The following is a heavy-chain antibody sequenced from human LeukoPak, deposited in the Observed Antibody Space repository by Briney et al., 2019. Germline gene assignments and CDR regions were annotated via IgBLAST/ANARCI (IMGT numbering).Heavy chain of an antibody. J-gene: IGHJ4*02. CDR3: ARGPGSRGIFDY. V-gene: IGHV3-53*01. D-gene: IGHD3-10*01. CDR1: GFTVSSNY. CDR2: IYSGGST. Sequence: XGSLRLSCAASGFTVSSNYMSWVRQAPGKGLEWVSVIYSGGSTYYADSVKGRFTISKDNSKNTLYLQMNSLRAEDTAVYYCARGPGSRGIFDYWGQGTLVTVSS.